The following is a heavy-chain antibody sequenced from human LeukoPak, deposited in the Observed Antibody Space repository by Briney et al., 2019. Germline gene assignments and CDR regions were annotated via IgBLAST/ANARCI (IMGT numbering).Heavy chain of an antibody. CDR1: GFRFKKRG. Sequence: PGGSLRLSFASSGFRFKKRGMGWVRRGPGKRLYCVANIKQDASQYYVDSVRGRFIISRDNAKNSLSLQMNSLRLEDTAVYYCARGPDFGDRLDYFDYWGQGTLVTVSS. CDR2: IKQDASQ. D-gene: IGHD4-17*01. CDR3: ARGPDFGDRLDYFDY. J-gene: IGHJ4*02. V-gene: IGHV3-7*01.